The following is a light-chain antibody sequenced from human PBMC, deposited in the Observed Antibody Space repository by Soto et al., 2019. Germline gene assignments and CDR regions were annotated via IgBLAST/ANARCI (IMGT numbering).Light chain of an antibody. J-gene: IGKJ3*01. CDR1: QSVSSSY. Sequence: EIVLTQSPGTLSLSPGAKATLSCRASQSVSSSYLAWYQQKPGQAPRLLIYDASSRATGIPDRFSGSGSGTDFTLTISRLEPEDFAVYYCQQYGGSPLLTFGPGTKVDIK. CDR2: DAS. V-gene: IGKV3-20*01. CDR3: QQYGGSPLLT.